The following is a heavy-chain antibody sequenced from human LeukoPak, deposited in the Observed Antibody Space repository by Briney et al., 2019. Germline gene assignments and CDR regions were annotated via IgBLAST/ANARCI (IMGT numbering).Heavy chain of an antibody. CDR3: ARGSNWQPFDY. Sequence: SGGSLRLSCAASGFTFSSYAMSWVRQVPGEGLGWVSTISSSGGSTYSADSVKGRFTISRDNSKNTLYLQMNSLRADDTAVYYCARGSNWQPFDYWGQGTLVTVSS. J-gene: IGHJ4*02. CDR2: ISSSGGST. D-gene: IGHD6-13*01. CDR1: GFTFSSYA. V-gene: IGHV3-23*01.